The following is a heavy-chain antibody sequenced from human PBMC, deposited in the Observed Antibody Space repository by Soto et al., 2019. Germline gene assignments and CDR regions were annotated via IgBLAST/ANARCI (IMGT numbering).Heavy chain of an antibody. CDR3: ARGNGDFDH. CDR1: GYTFSSYG. J-gene: IGHJ4*02. Sequence: QVRLVQSGPEVKKPGASVRVSCKVSGYTFSSYGITWVRQAPGQGREWMGWISVHTGNAEYAEKYQGRVTLTTDTSTTTAYMELRNLRSDDTAVFYCARGNGDFDHWGQGTLVTVSA. V-gene: IGHV1-18*01. CDR2: ISVHTGNA.